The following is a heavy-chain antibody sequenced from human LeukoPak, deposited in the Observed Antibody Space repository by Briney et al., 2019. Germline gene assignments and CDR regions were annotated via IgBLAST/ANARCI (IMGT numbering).Heavy chain of an antibody. Sequence: SETLSLTCTVSGGSISSSSYYWGWIRQPPGKGLEWIGSIYYSGSTYYNPSLKSRVTISVDTSKDQFSLKLSSVTAADTAVYYCARRVPPGIAAAGSLDYWGQGTLVTVSS. D-gene: IGHD6-13*01. V-gene: IGHV4-39*01. CDR1: GGSISSSSYY. CDR3: ARRVPPGIAAAGSLDY. CDR2: IYYSGST. J-gene: IGHJ4*02.